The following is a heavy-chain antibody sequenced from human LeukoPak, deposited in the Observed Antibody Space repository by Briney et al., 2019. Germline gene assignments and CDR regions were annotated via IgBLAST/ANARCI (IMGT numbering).Heavy chain of an antibody. CDR3: VRNSAYRFDP. Sequence: GESLRLSCAASGFTLSSGWMSWGRQAPGKGLEWVANINQDGSDKYYVDPVRGRFTISRDNAKNSLYLQMNSLRAEDTAVYYCVRNSAYRFDPWGQGTLVPVSS. V-gene: IGHV3-7*04. D-gene: IGHD2-21*01. CDR1: GFTLSSGW. CDR2: INQDGSDK. J-gene: IGHJ5*02.